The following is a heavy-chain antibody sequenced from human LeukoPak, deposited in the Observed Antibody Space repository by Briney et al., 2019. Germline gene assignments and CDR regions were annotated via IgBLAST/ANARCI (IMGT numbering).Heavy chain of an antibody. J-gene: IGHJ3*02. V-gene: IGHV1-69*04. CDR3: ARRWLQLGAFDI. CDR1: GGTFSSYA. CDR2: IIPIFGIA. Sequence: SVKVSCKASGGTFSSYAIIWVRQAPGQGLEWMGRIIPIFGIANYAQKFQGRVTITADKSTSTAYMELSSLRSEDTAVYYCARRWLQLGAFDIWGQGTMVTVSS. D-gene: IGHD5-24*01.